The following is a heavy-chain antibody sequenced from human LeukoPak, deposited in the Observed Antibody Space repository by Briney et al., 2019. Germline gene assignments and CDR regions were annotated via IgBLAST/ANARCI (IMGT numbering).Heavy chain of an antibody. CDR1: GFTFSSYA. CDR3: AKDGTYCGGDCYPNWYFDL. Sequence: PGGSLRLSCAASGFTFSSYAMSWVRQAPGKGLEWVSAISGSGGSTYYADSVKGRFTISRDNSKNTLYLQMNGLRAEDTAVYYCAKDGTYCGGDCYPNWYFDLWGRGTLVTVSS. J-gene: IGHJ2*01. D-gene: IGHD2-21*02. CDR2: ISGSGGST. V-gene: IGHV3-23*01.